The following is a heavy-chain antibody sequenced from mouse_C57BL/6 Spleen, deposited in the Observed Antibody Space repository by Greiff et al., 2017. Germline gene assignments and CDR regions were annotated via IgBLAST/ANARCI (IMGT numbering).Heavy chain of an antibody. CDR3: ARNIYYGSSYYFDY. Sequence: VHVKQSGPVLVKPGASVKMSCKASGYTFTDYYMNWVKQSHGKSLEWIGVINPYNGGTSYNQTFKGKATLTVDKSSSTAYMELNSLSSEDSAVYYCARNIYYGSSYYFDYWGPGTTLTVSS. D-gene: IGHD1-1*01. CDR1: GYTFTDYY. V-gene: IGHV1-19*01. CDR2: INPYNGGT. J-gene: IGHJ2*01.